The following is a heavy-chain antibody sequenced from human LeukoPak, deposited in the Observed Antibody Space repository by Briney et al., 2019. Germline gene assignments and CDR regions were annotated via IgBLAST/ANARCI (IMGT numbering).Heavy chain of an antibody. CDR2: ISWNSGSI. D-gene: IGHD3-3*01. CDR1: GFTFDDYA. J-gene: IGHJ6*02. CDR3: AKGGKVLRFLEYGMDV. V-gene: IGHV3-9*01. Sequence: GGSLRLSCAASGFTFDDYAMHWVRQAPGKGLEWVSGISWNSGSIGYADSVKGRFTISRDNAKNSLYLQMNSLRAEDTALYYCAKGGKVLRFLEYGMDVWGQGTTVTVSS.